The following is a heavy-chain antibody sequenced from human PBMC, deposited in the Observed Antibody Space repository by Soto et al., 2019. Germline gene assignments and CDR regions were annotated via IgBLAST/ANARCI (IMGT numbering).Heavy chain of an antibody. CDR2: ISGSGGST. Sequence: GGSLRLSCAASGFTFSSYAMSWARQAPGKGLEWVSAISGSGGSTYYADSVKGRFTISRDNSKNTLYLQMNSLRAEDTAVYYCAKNTYYDYVWGSSGMDVWGQGTTVTVSS. J-gene: IGHJ6*02. CDR1: GFTFSSYA. V-gene: IGHV3-23*01. D-gene: IGHD3-16*01. CDR3: AKNTYYDYVWGSSGMDV.